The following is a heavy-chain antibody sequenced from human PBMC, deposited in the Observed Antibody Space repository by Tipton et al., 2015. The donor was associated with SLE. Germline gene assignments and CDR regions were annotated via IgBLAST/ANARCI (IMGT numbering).Heavy chain of an antibody. CDR3: ARDPNVGYGSFDY. D-gene: IGHD4-17*01. V-gene: IGHV4-39*07. CDR1: GGSISSSSYY. CDR2: IYYSGSS. J-gene: IGHJ4*02. Sequence: TLSLTCTVSGGSISSSSYYWGWIRQPPGKGLEWIGRIYYSGSSYYNPSLKSRVTISVDTSKNQFSLKLSSVTAADTAVYYCARDPNVGYGSFDYWGLGALLTVSS.